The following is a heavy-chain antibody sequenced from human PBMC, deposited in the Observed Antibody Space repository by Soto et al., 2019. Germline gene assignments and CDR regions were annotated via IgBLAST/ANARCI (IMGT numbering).Heavy chain of an antibody. V-gene: IGHV3-33*01. J-gene: IGHJ4*01. CDR3: ARGGSPGRNVSCLYVAV. Sequence: GGSLRLSCAASGFTFSSYGMHWVRQAPGKGLEWVAVIWYDGSNKYYADSVKGRFTISRDNSKNTLYLQMNSLRAEDTAVYYCARGGSPGRNVSCLYVAVWGKGTLVTVSS. CDR1: GFTFSSYG. CDR2: IWYDGSNK. D-gene: IGHD3-16*01.